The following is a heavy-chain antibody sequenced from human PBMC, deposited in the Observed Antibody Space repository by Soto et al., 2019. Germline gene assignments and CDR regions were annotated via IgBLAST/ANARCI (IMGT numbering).Heavy chain of an antibody. CDR1: GYTFTSYG. V-gene: IGHV1-18*01. CDR3: ARLRVVITRDPYFDY. CDR2: ISAYNGNT. Sequence: ASVKVSCKASGYTFTSYGISWVRQAPGQGLEWMGWISAYNGNTNYAQRLQGRVTMTTDTSTSTAYMELRSLRSDDTAVYYCARLRVVITRDPYFDYWGQGTLVTVSS. D-gene: IGHD3-22*01. J-gene: IGHJ4*02.